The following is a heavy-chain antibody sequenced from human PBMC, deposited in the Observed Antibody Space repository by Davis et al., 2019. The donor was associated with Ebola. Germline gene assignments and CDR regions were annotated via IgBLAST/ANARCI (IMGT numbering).Heavy chain of an antibody. CDR1: GGSISSSSYY. D-gene: IGHD2-2*01. CDR2: INHSGST. J-gene: IGHJ6*02. Sequence: SETLSLTCTVSGGSISSSSYYWSWIRQPPGKGLEWIGEINHSGSTNYNPSLKSRVTISVDTSKNQFSLKLSSVTAADTAVYYCARIGVVPAAGGRGNYYYYYGMDVWGQGTTVTVSS. V-gene: IGHV4-39*07. CDR3: ARIGVVPAAGGRGNYYYYYGMDV.